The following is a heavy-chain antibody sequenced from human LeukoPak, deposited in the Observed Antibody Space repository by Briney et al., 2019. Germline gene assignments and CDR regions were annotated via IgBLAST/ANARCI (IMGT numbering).Heavy chain of an antibody. CDR3: ARAYSPISTVVTPDYFDY. V-gene: IGHV4-34*01. CDR1: GGSISSYY. D-gene: IGHD4-17*01. Sequence: ASETLSLTCTVSGGSISSYYWSWIRQPPGKGLEWIGEINHSGSTNYNPSLKSRVTISVDTSKNQFSLKLSSVTAADTAVYYCARAYSPISTVVTPDYFDYWGQGTLVTVSS. CDR2: INHSGST. J-gene: IGHJ4*02.